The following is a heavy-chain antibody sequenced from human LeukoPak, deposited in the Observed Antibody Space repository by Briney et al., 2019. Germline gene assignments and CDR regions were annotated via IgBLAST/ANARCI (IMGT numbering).Heavy chain of an antibody. CDR3: ARHRGYCSSTSCSYNWFDP. CDR1: GASISSYY. J-gene: IGHJ5*02. CDR2: AYHSGST. V-gene: IGHV4-59*08. D-gene: IGHD2-2*03. Sequence: SETLSLTCTVSGASISSYYWGWIRQPPGKGLEWIGFAYHSGSTNYNPSLRSRVTISVDTSKNRFSLKLSSVTAADTAVYYCARHRGYCSSTSCSYNWFDPWGQGTLVTVSS.